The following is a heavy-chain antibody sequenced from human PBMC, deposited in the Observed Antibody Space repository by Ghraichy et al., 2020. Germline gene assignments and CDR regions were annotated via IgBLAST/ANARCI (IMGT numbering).Heavy chain of an antibody. J-gene: IGHJ3*02. D-gene: IGHD3-22*01. CDR3: ARDVSTSIDGYYYDVFDI. Sequence: LNISCAASGFTFSDYWMAWVRQAPGKGLEWVANIKGDGSKKNLVDSVNGRFTISRDTAKNSVYLQMDSLRTEDTAVYYCARDVSTSIDGYYYDVFDIWGQGTMVTVSS. CDR2: IKGDGSKK. CDR1: GFTFSDYW. V-gene: IGHV3-7*03.